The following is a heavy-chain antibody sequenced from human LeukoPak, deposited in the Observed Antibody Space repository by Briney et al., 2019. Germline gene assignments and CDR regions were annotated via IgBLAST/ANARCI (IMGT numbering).Heavy chain of an antibody. J-gene: IGHJ5*02. CDR2: IYYSGST. CDR1: GGSISSYY. CDR3: ARGGFWSGRRWFDP. V-gene: IGHV4-59*01. D-gene: IGHD3-3*01. Sequence: PSETLSLTCTVSGGSISSYYWSWIRQPPGKGLEWIGYIYYSGSTNYNPSLKSRVTISVDTSKNQFSLKLSSVTAADTAVYYCARGGFWSGRRWFDPWGQGTLVTVSS.